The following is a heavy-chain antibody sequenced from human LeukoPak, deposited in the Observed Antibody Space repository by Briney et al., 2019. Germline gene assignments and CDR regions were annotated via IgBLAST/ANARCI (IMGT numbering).Heavy chain of an antibody. D-gene: IGHD2-8*02. J-gene: IGHJ4*02. Sequence: GGSLRLSCVASGFTFTTYWMHWVRQAPGKGLVWVSRINNDGSSTTYADSVKGRLTISRDNARNTLYLQMNGLRAEDTAVYYCARDGISCTGGHCYFASWGQGTLVTVSS. CDR1: GFTFTTYW. CDR2: INNDGSST. CDR3: ARDGISCTGGHCYFAS. V-gene: IGHV3-74*01.